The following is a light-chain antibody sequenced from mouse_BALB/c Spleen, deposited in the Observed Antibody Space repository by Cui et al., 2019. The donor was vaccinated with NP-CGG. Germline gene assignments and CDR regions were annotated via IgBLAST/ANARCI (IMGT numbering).Light chain of an antibody. Sequence: QAVVYRESAITTSPGETVTLTCRSSTGAVTTSNYANWVQEKPDHLFTGLIGGTNNRVPGVPARFSGSLIGDKAALTITGAQTEDEAIYFCALWYSNHWVFGGGTKLTVL. CDR1: TGAVTTSNY. CDR3: ALWYSNHWV. CDR2: GTN. J-gene: IGLJ1*01. V-gene: IGLV1*01.